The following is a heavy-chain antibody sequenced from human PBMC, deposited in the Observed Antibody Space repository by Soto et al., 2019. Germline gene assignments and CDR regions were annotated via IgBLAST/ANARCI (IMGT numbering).Heavy chain of an antibody. J-gene: IGHJ6*03. D-gene: IGHD4-4*01. Sequence: QVQLVESGGGVVQPGRSLRLSCAASGFTFSSYGMHWVRQAPGKGLEWVAVIWYDGSNKYYADSVKGRFTISRDNSKNTLYLQMNSMRAEDTAVYYCARDSTVTTQLQYYMDVWGKGTTVTVSS. CDR3: ARDSTVTTQLQYYMDV. CDR2: IWYDGSNK. V-gene: IGHV3-33*01. CDR1: GFTFSSYG.